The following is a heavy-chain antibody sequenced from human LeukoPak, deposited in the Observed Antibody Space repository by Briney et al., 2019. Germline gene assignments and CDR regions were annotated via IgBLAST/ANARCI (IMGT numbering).Heavy chain of an antibody. CDR3: ARARVLRYFDWLLPFDY. CDR2: IYYSGTT. V-gene: IGHV4-39*07. D-gene: IGHD3-9*01. Sequence: SETLSLTCTVSGGSISSSSYYWGWIRQPPGEGLEWIASIYYSGTTYYNPSLKSRDTISVDTSKSQFSLKLSSVTAADTAVYYCARARVLRYFDWLLPFDYWGQGTLVTVSS. J-gene: IGHJ4*02. CDR1: GGSISSSSYY.